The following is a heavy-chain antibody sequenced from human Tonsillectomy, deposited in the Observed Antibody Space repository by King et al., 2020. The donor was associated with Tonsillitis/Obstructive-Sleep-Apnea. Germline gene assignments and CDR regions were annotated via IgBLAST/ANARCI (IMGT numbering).Heavy chain of an antibody. J-gene: IGHJ6*02. V-gene: IGHV3-33*01. Sequence: VQLVESGGGVVQPGRSLRLSCAASGFTFSSYGMPWVRQAPGKGLEWVAVIWYDGSNQYYADSVKGRFTISRDNSKNTLYLQMNSLRAEDTAVYYCARDSPSPYYDFWSGYYSPDYYYYGMDVWGQGATVTVSS. CDR1: GFTFSSYG. D-gene: IGHD3-3*01. CDR3: ARDSPSPYYDFWSGYYSPDYYYYGMDV. CDR2: IWYDGSNQ.